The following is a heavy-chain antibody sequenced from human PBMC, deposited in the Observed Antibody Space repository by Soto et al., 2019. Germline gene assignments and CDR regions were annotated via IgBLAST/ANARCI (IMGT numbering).Heavy chain of an antibody. CDR3: ARYYYDSSGYDGMDV. CDR2: ISDSGSNT. Sequence: EVQLVESGGGLVQPGGSLRLSCAAYGSKISSTSMNWVRQAPGRGLEWVAYISDSGSNTLYADSVKGRFTVSRDTAKNSLYLQMSGLRDEDRAVYYCARYYYDSSGYDGMDVWGQGTTVTASS. D-gene: IGHD3-22*01. V-gene: IGHV3-48*02. CDR1: GSKISSTS. J-gene: IGHJ6*02.